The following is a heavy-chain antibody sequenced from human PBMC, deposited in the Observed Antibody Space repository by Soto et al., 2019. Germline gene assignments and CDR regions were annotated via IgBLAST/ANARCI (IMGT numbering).Heavy chain of an antibody. CDR3: ARRGRYGGRSYTG. CDR1: GGSFNDFY. CDR2: VNHAGGT. D-gene: IGHD2-15*01. V-gene: IGHV4-34*01. J-gene: IGHJ4*02. Sequence: QMHIQQWGAGLLKPSETLSLTCAVSGGSFNDFYWNWVRQPPGEGLEWIGEVNHAGGTDYNPSLKSRVTISEDRSKNQLSLRLKSVTVADTATYYCARRGRYGGRSYTGWGQETLVTVSS.